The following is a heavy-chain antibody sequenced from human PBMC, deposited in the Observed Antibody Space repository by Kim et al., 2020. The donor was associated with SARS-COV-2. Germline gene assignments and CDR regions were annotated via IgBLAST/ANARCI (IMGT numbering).Heavy chain of an antibody. CDR3: AREDSGSQNAFDL. D-gene: IGHD1-26*01. J-gene: IGHJ3*01. CDR1: GGTFSSYA. V-gene: IGHV1-69*04. CDR2: IIPILGIA. Sequence: SVKVSCKASGGTFSSYAISWVRQAPGQGLEWMGRIIPILGIANYAQKFQGRVTITADKSTSTAYMELISLRSEDTAVYYCAREDSGSQNAFDLWGQGTM.